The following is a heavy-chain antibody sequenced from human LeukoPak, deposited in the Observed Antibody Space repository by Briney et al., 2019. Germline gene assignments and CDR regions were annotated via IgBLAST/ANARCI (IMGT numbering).Heavy chain of an antibody. CDR1: GGSISSSSYY. D-gene: IGHD2-15*01. CDR3: ARVDLRYCSGGSWPFDY. Sequence: KPSQTLSLTCTVSGGSISSSSYYWSWIRQPAGKGLEWIGRIYTSGSTNYNPSLKSRVTISVDTSKNQFSLKLSSVTAADTAVYYCARVDLRYCSGGSWPFDYWGQGTLVTVSS. CDR2: IYTSGST. J-gene: IGHJ4*02. V-gene: IGHV4-61*02.